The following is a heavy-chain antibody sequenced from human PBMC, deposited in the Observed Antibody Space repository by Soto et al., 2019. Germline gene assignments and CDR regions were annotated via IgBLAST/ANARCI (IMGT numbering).Heavy chain of an antibody. D-gene: IGHD2-2*01. J-gene: IGHJ4*02. CDR3: ARDLAYAFDY. Sequence: GGSLRLSCAASGFIFSSFSMNWVRQAPGKGLEWVSYIHGGSDVISYADSVKGRFTISRDSAKNSLSLQMNSLRDEDTAVYYCARDLAYAFDYWGQGILVTVSS. CDR2: IHGGSDVI. V-gene: IGHV3-48*02. CDR1: GFIFSSFS.